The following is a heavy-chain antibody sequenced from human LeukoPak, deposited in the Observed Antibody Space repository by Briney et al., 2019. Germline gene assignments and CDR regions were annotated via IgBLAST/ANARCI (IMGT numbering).Heavy chain of an antibody. V-gene: IGHV3-23*01. CDR1: GFNFSTYA. CDR2: LRSRGVDS. J-gene: IGHJ4*02. Sequence: GGSLRLSCVVSGFNFSTYAMSWVRQAPGKGLEWVSTLRSRGVDSYYADSVKGRLTISKDISKNTLYLQMNSLRVDDTAIYYCARAHSSSFDYWGQGTLVTVSS. D-gene: IGHD6-13*01. CDR3: ARAHSSSFDY.